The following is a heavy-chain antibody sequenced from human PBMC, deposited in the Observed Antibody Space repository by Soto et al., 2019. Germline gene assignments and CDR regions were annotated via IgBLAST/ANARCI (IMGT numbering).Heavy chain of an antibody. D-gene: IGHD6-13*01. CDR1: GYSFTSYY. V-gene: IGHV1-46*01. Sequence: ASVKVSCKASGYSFTSYYLHWVRQAPGQGLEWMGIINPSGGSTNYAQKFQGRVTMTTDTSTSTVYMELSTLRSEDTAVYFCARGSSGSWHKFLAYWGQGTLVTVSS. CDR3: ARGSSGSWHKFLAY. CDR2: INPSGGST. J-gene: IGHJ4*02.